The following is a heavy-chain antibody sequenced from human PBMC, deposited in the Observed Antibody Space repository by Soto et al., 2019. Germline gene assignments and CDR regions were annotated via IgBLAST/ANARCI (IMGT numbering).Heavy chain of an antibody. CDR1: GYTFTSYD. J-gene: IGHJ5*02. D-gene: IGHD1-7*01. V-gene: IGHV1-8*01. CDR3: ARTSSGTREGFDP. Sequence: QVQLVQSGAEVKKPGASVKVSCKASGYTFTSYDINWVRPATGQGLEWMGWINPNNGNTGYAQNFQGRVTMTRDTSISTAYMELSSLRSEDTAVYFCARTSSGTREGFDPWGQGTLVTVSS. CDR2: INPNNGNT.